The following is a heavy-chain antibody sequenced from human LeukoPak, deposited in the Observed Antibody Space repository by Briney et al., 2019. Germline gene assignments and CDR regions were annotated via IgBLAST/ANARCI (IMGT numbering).Heavy chain of an antibody. D-gene: IGHD5-24*01. V-gene: IGHV3-74*01. CDR1: GSTVSTYV. J-gene: IGHJ4*02. CDR2: INHDGSDI. CDR3: VRDSNFKIDY. Sequence: PGGSLRLSCAVSGSTVSTYVMHWVRRAPGEGLVWVSRINHDGSDISYADSVKGQSTISRDNAKNTLYLQMNSLRADDTAIYYCVRDSNFKIDYWGQGTLVTVSS.